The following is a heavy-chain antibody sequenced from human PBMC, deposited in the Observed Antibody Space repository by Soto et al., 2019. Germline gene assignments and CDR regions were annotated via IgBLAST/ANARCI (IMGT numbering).Heavy chain of an antibody. Sequence: GASVKVSCKASGYTFTGYYMHWVRQAPGQGLEWMGWINPNSGGTNYAQKFQGWVTMTRDTSISTAYMELSRLRSDDTAVYYCARDRAAMATYYYYGMDVWGQGTTVTVYS. CDR1: GYTFTGYY. J-gene: IGHJ6*02. CDR2: INPNSGGT. V-gene: IGHV1-2*04. D-gene: IGHD5-18*01. CDR3: ARDRAAMATYYYYGMDV.